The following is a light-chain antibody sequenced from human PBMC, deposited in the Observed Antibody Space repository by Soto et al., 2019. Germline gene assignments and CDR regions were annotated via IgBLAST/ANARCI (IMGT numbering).Light chain of an antibody. CDR2: GAS. Sequence: EIVLTQSPGTLSLSPGERATLSCRASQRVRSSYLAWYQQKPGQAPRLLIYGASSRATGIPDRFSGSGSGTDFTLTINRLVPEDFAVYYCQQYGSSGYTFGQGTKLEIK. CDR1: QRVRSSY. CDR3: QQYGSSGYT. V-gene: IGKV3-20*01. J-gene: IGKJ2*01.